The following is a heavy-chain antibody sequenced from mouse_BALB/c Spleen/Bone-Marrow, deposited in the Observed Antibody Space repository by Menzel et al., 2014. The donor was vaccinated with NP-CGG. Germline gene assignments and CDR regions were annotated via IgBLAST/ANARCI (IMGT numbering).Heavy chain of an antibody. J-gene: IGHJ3*01. D-gene: IGHD1-1*01. CDR1: GFNIKDTY. CDR2: IDPANGNT. Sequence: EVQLQPSGAELVPPGASVKLSCTASGFNIKDTYMHWVKQRPEQGLEWIGRIDPANGNTKYDPKFQGKATITADTSSNTAYLQLSSLTSEDTAVYYCASYYYGSSSFSYWGQGTIVKVSA. CDR3: ASYYYGSSSFSY. V-gene: IGHV14-3*02.